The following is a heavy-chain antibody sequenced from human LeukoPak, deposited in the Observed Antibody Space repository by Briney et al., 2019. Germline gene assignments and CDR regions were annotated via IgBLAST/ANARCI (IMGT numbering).Heavy chain of an antibody. V-gene: IGHV1-18*01. J-gene: IGHJ4*02. Sequence: ASVKVSCKASGYTFTNYGVSWVRQAPGQGLEWMGWISAYNGNIDYAQNLQGRVTMTTDTSTSTAYMELRSLRSDDTAVYYCARDCSTSTCYGRHWGQGTLVIVSS. CDR1: GYTFTNYG. CDR3: ARDCSTSTCYGRH. CDR2: ISAYNGNI. D-gene: IGHD2-2*01.